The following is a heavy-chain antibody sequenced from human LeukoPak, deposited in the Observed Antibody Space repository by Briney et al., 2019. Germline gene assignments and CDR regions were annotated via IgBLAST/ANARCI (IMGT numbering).Heavy chain of an antibody. J-gene: IGHJ4*02. CDR3: AKDAVWFGELWYYFDY. V-gene: IGHV3-23*01. CDR2: ISGSGGST. Sequence: GGSLRLSCAASGLTFSSYAMSWVRQAPGKGLEWVSAISGSGGSTYYADSVKGRFTISRDNSKNTLYLQMNSLRAEDTAVYYCAKDAVWFGELWYYFDYWGQGTLVTVSS. CDR1: GLTFSSYA. D-gene: IGHD3-10*01.